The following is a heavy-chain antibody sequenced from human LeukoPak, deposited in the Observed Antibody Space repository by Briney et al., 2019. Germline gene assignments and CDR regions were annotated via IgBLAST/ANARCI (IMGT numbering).Heavy chain of an antibody. CDR3: TVLGYPQYFHH. CDR1: GFTFSDAW. CDR2: IKSKTNGGTT. Sequence: GGSLRLSCAASGFTFSDAWMTWVRQAPGKGLEWVGRIKSKTNGGTTDYAAPVKGRFTISRDDSKNTLYFEMNSLKTEDTAVYYCTVLGYPQYFHHWGQGTLVTVSS. J-gene: IGHJ4*02. D-gene: IGHD2-15*01. V-gene: IGHV3-15*01.